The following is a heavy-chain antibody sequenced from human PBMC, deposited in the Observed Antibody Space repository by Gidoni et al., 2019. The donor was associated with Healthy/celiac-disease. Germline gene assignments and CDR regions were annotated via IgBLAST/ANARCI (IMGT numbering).Heavy chain of an antibody. CDR1: GGTFSRYA. D-gene: IGHD1-26*01. CDR3: ASGRWELPSPDS. CDR2: IIPILGTA. J-gene: IGHJ4*02. Sequence: QVQLVQSGAEGKKPGPSVKVHGKASGGTFSRYAISWVRQAPGQGLEWMGGIIPILGTANYAQKFQGSVTITADESTGTAYMELSSLRSEDTAVYYCASGRWELPSPDSWGQGTLVTVSS. V-gene: IGHV1-69*01.